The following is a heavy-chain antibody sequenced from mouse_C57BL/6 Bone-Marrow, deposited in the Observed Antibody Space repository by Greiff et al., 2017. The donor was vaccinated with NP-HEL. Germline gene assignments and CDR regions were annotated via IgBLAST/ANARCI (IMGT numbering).Heavy chain of an antibody. J-gene: IGHJ3*01. D-gene: IGHD6-2*01. CDR2: IDPETGGT. V-gene: IGHV1-15*01. Sequence: VQLQQSGAELVRPGASVTLSCKASGYTFTDYEMHWVKQTPVHGLEWIGAIDPETGGTAYNQKFKGKAILTADKSSSTAYMELRSLTSEDSAVYYCTRVSYAGFAYWGQGTLVTVSA. CDR1: GYTFTDYE. CDR3: TRVSYAGFAY.